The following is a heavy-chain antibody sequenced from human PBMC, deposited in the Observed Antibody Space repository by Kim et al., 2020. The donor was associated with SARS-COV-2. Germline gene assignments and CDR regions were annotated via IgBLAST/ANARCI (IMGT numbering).Heavy chain of an antibody. CDR2: IGSRSRTI. Sequence: GGSLRLSCAASGFTFNKYNMNWVRQAPGKGLEWVSYIGSRSRTIYYADSVQGRFTISRDNAKNSLYLQMNSLTDEDTAVYYCSRDCSVAYGMDVWGQGTTVTVSS. J-gene: IGHJ6*02. CDR1: GFTFNKYN. D-gene: IGHD3-10*02. V-gene: IGHV3-48*02. CDR3: SRDCSVAYGMDV.